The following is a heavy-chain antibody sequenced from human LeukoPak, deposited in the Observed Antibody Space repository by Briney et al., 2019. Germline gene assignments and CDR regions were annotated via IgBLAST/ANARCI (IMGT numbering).Heavy chain of an antibody. CDR2: IHTSGST. D-gene: IGHD6-19*01. CDR1: GGSISSYY. V-gene: IGHV4-4*07. Sequence: PSGTLSLTCIVSGGSISSYYWSWIRQPAGKGLEWIGQIHTSGSTNYNPSHKSRVAMSVDTSKNQFSLELSSVTAADTAVYYCAGRAQTTGWSFDYWGQGALVTVSS. CDR3: AGRAQTTGWSFDY. J-gene: IGHJ4*02.